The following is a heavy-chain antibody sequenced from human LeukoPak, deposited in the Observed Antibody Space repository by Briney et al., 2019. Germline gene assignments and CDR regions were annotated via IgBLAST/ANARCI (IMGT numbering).Heavy chain of an antibody. Sequence: GGSLRLSCAASGFTFSSYGMHWVRQAPGKGLEWVAVISYDGSNKYYADSVKDRFTISRDNSKNTLYLQMNSLRAEDTAVYYCAKDGSSITGNMVYWGQGTLVTVSS. CDR3: AKDGSSITGNMVY. J-gene: IGHJ4*02. CDR1: GFTFSSYG. V-gene: IGHV3-30*18. D-gene: IGHD1-20*01. CDR2: ISYDGSNK.